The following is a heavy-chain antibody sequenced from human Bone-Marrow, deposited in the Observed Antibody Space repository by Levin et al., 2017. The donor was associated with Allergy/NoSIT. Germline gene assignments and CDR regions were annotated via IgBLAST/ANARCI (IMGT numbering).Heavy chain of an antibody. V-gene: IGHV3-7*01. CDR2: IKQEGSEK. CDR1: GFTFSSYW. CDR3: ARDRSLAT. J-gene: IGHJ5*02. Sequence: QAGGSLRLSCAASGFTFSSYWMSWVRQAPGKGREWVANIKQEGSEKHYVDSVKGRFTISRDNTKNSLELQMISLRAEDTAVYYCARDRSLATWGQGTLVIVSS.